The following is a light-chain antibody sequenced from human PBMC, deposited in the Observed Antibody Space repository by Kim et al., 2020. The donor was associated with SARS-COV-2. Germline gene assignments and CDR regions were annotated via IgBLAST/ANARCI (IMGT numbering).Light chain of an antibody. CDR3: SSYTSSSTYV. V-gene: IGLV2-14*03. Sequence: QSALTQPASVSGSPGQSITISCTGTSSDVGDYNYVSWYQQHPDKAPKLMIYDVSQRPSGVSNRFSGSKSGNTASLTISGLQAEDEADYYCSSYTSSSTYVFGTGTKVTVL. CDR2: DVS. CDR1: SSDVGDYNY. J-gene: IGLJ1*01.